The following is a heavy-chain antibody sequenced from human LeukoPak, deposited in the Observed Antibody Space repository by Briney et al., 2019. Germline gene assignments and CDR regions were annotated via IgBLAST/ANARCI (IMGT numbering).Heavy chain of an antibody. CDR1: GFTFSSYW. CDR3: ARGARGAAVYYYYMDV. V-gene: IGHV3-74*01. CDR2: INTDGSST. D-gene: IGHD3-10*01. J-gene: IGHJ6*03. Sequence: GGSLRLSCAASGFTFSSYWMHWVRQAPGKGLVWVSRINTDGSSTSYADSVKGRFTISRDNAKNTLYLQMNSLRAEDTAVYYCARGARGAAVYYYYMDVWGKGTTVTVSS.